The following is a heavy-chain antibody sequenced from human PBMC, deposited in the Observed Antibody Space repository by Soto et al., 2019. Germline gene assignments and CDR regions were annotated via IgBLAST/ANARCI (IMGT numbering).Heavy chain of an antibody. CDR3: AGLVGAGYYYYGMDV. CDR1: GGSISSYY. V-gene: IGHV4-59*01. J-gene: IGHJ6*02. D-gene: IGHD2-15*01. Sequence: QVQLQESGPGLVKPSETLSLTCTVSGGSISSYYWSWIRQPPGKGLEWMGYIYYSGSTNYNPSLKSRVTISVDTSKNQFSLKLSSVTAADTAVYYCAGLVGAGYYYYGMDVWGQGTTVTVSS. CDR2: IYYSGST.